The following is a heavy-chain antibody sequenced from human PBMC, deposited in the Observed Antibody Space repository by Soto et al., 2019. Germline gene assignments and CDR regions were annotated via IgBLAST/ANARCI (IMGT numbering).Heavy chain of an antibody. J-gene: IGHJ4*02. CDR2: ISWNSGSI. D-gene: IGHD5-18*01. CDR3: AKDIGYGYPHYFDY. Sequence: EVQLVESGGGLVQPGRSLRLSCAASGFTFDDYAMHWVRQAPGKGLEWVSGISWNSGSIGYADSVKGRFTISRDNAKNSLYLQMNSLRAEDTALYYCAKDIGYGYPHYFDYWGQGTLVTVSS. V-gene: IGHV3-9*01. CDR1: GFTFDDYA.